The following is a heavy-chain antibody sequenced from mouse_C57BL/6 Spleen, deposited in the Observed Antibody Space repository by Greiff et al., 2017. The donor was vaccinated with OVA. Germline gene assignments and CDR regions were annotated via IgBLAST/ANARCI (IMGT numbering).Heavy chain of an antibody. CDR1: GYTFTSYW. Sequence: QVQLQQPGAELVRPGSSVKLSCKASGYTFTSYWMDWVKQRPGQGLEWIGNIYPSDSETHYNQKFKDKATLTVDKSSSTAYMQLSSLTSEDSAVYYCARMGLTGNYFDYWGQGTTLAVSS. V-gene: IGHV1-61*01. CDR3: ARMGLTGNYFDY. J-gene: IGHJ2*01. D-gene: IGHD4-1*01. CDR2: IYPSDSET.